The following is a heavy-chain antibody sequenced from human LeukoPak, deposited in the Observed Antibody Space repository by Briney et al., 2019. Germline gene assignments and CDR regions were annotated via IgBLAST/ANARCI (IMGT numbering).Heavy chain of an antibody. J-gene: IGHJ3*01. D-gene: IGHD4-17*01. CDR2: LYSDGVT. Sequence: GGSLRLSCAGSGFTVSSYYMSWVRQAPEKGLQWVSILYSDGVTYYADSVKGRFTISRDNSRSTLFLQMKSLRAEDTAVYFCARLAFHRVTTDQITDAYDVWGQGTMVTVSS. CDR1: GFTVSSYY. V-gene: IGHV3-66*04. CDR3: ARLAFHRVTTDQITDAYDV.